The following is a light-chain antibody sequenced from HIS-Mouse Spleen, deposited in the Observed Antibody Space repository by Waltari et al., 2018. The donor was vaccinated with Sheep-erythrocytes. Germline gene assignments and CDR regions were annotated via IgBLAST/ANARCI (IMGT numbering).Light chain of an antibody. CDR2: DVG. J-gene: IGLJ1*01. Sequence: QSALTQPRSVSGSPGQSVTISCTGTSSDVGGYTYVSWYQQHPGKAPKLMIYDVGKRPSGVPDRFSGSKSGNTASLTISGLQAEDEADYYCCSYAGSYNHVFATGTKVTVL. V-gene: IGLV2-11*01. CDR1: SSDVGGYTY. CDR3: CSYAGSYNHV.